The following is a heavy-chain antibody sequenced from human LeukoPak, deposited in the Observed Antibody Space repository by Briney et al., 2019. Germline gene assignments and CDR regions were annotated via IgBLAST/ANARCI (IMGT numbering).Heavy chain of an antibody. CDR2: MNPNSGNT. J-gene: IGHJ4*02. D-gene: IGHD2-15*01. CDR1: GYTFTSYD. CDR3: ARRKRGRYCSGGSCYSPSDY. V-gene: IGHV1-8*01. Sequence: ASVKVSCKVSGYTFTSYDINWVRQATGQGLEWMGWMNPNSGNTGYAQKFQGRVTMTRNTSISTAYMELSSLRSEDTAVYYCARRKRGRYCSGGSCYSPSDYWGQGTLVTVSS.